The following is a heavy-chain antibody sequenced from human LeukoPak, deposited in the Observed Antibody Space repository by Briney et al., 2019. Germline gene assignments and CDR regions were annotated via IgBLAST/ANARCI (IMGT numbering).Heavy chain of an antibody. CDR1: GFTFSDYF. Sequence: PGGSLRLSCAASGFTFSDYFMTWIRQAPGKGLEWVSYISYSGSTIYYADSVKGRFTISRDNAKDSLYLQMNSLRVEDTAVYYCARGLKVDYYASSGPDYWGQGTLVTVSS. D-gene: IGHD3-22*01. J-gene: IGHJ4*02. V-gene: IGHV3-11*04. CDR2: ISYSGSTI. CDR3: ARGLKVDYYASSGPDY.